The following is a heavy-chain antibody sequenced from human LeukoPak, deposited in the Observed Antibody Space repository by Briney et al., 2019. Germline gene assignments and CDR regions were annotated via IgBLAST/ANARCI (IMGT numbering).Heavy chain of an antibody. V-gene: IGHV4-34*01. CDR1: GGSFSNYY. CDR3: ARRWNYGRNYYIDV. J-gene: IGHJ6*03. CDR2: INDNGRI. D-gene: IGHD1-7*01. Sequence: SETLSLTCAVYGGSFSNYYWSWICQTPGKGMEWIGEINDNGRINYNPSLMSRVTVSVDTSKNQFSLRLTSVTATDTAVYYCARRWNYGRNYYIDVWGKGATVSVSS.